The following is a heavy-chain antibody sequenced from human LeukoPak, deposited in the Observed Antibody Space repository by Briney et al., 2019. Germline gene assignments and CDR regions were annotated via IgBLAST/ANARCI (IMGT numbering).Heavy chain of an antibody. CDR3: ARAPIPYDRSRTDYRFDP. D-gene: IGHD3-16*01. CDR2: IYYSGST. Sequence: SETLSPTCSVSGGSISSYYWSWIRQPPGKGLEWIGYIYYSGSTNYNPSLKRRVTISLDTSKSQFSLKLTSVTAADTAVYYCARAPIPYDRSRTDYRFDPWGQGTLVTVAS. CDR1: GGSISSYY. V-gene: IGHV4-59*01. J-gene: IGHJ5*02.